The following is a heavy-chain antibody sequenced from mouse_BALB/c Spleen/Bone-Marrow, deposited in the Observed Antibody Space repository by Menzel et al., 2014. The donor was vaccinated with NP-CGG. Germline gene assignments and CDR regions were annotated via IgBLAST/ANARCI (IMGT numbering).Heavy chain of an antibody. CDR1: RFTFSSYG. CDR2: INSNGGST. J-gene: IGHJ4*01. V-gene: IGHV5-6-3*01. Sequence: EVQLVESGGGLVQPGGSLKLSCAASRFTFSSYGMSWVRQTPDERLELVATINSNGGSTYYPDSVKGRFTISRDNAKNTLYLQMSSLKSEDTAMYYCARDRYYGYAMDYWGQGTSVTVSS. CDR3: ARDRYYGYAMDY. D-gene: IGHD1-1*01.